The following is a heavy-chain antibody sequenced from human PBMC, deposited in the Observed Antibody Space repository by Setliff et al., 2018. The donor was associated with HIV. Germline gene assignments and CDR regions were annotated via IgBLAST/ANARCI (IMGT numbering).Heavy chain of an antibody. D-gene: IGHD6-19*01. CDR3: AREGQEEWLAHDAFDI. CDR1: GFTFSNYW. CDR2: INGDGSVI. Sequence: LRLSCAASGFTFSNYWMNWVRQVPGKGLMWVARINGDGSVINYADSVKGRFTISRENAKNSLYLQMNSLRAEDTAVYYCAREGQEEWLAHDAFDIWGQGTMVTVSS. V-gene: IGHV3-74*01. J-gene: IGHJ3*02.